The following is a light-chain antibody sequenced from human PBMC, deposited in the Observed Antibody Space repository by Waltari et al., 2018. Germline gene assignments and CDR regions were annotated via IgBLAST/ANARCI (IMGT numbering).Light chain of an antibody. V-gene: IGKV3-11*01. CDR1: QSVNNY. J-gene: IGKJ2*01. Sequence: DIVLTQSPATLSLSPGERATLACRASQSVNNYLAWYQQKPGHAPRLPIYDASNRAAGTPARFSGSGSGTDFTLTITSLEPEDFAVYYCQQRSTWYTFGQGTKLEIK. CDR3: QQRSTWYT. CDR2: DAS.